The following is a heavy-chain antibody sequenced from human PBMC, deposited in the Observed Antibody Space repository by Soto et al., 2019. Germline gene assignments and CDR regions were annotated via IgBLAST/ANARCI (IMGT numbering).Heavy chain of an antibody. D-gene: IGHD2-15*01. CDR3: ARTFYCSGGSCYSFGRHYYYYYMDV. CDR1: GVSFSGYY. J-gene: IGHJ6*03. Sequence: SETLSLTCAVYGVSFSGYYWSRIRQPPGKGLEWIGEINHSGSTNYNPSLKSRVTISVDTSKNQFSLKLSSVTAADTAVYYCARTFYCSGGSCYSFGRHYYYYYMDVWGKGTTVTVSS. CDR2: INHSGST. V-gene: IGHV4-34*01.